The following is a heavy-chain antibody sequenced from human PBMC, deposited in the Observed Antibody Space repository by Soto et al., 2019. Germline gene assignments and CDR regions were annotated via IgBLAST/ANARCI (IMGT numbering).Heavy chain of an antibody. CDR3: TRGGAMGLNDY. J-gene: IGHJ4*02. CDR1: GFNFGDSA. D-gene: IGHD3-16*01. Sequence: EVQLVESGGGLVQPGGSLKLSCAASGFNFGDSAMHWVRQASGKGLEWVARIRSKANTYVTAYAESVRGRFTISRDDSKNTTYLQMNVLKGDDTAMYYCTRGGAMGLNDYWGQGTLVTVSS. CDR2: IRSKANTYVT. V-gene: IGHV3-73*02.